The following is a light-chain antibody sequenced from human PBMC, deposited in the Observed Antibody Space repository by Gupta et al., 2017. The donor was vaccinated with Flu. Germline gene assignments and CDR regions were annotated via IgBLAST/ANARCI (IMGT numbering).Light chain of an antibody. CDR3: QSYDSVTREGV. V-gene: IGLV6-57*01. J-gene: IGLJ3*02. CDR1: SGSIATTY. Sequence: PGKTVTISCTRSSGSIATTYVQWYQQRPGSSPNTVIFEDNRRPSGVPDRFSGSIDSSSNSVSLTISVLKAEDEADYFGQSYDSVTREGVFGGGTKLTVL. CDR2: EDN.